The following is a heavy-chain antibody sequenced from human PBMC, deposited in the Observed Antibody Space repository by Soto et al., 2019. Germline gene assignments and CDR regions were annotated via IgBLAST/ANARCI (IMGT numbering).Heavy chain of an antibody. J-gene: IGHJ4*02. V-gene: IGHV6-1*01. CDR3: VRGQFSAFDC. CDR2: TYYRSKWNS. CDR1: WDSVSRTSVA. Sequence: QVQLHQSGPGLVKPSQTLSLTCAISWDSVSRTSVAWNWIRQSPSRGLEWLGRTYYRSKWNSDYAVSGRGRIPINPETSKSKFSLQLNSGTPEDTAVYFCVRGQFSAFDCWGQGTLVTVSS.